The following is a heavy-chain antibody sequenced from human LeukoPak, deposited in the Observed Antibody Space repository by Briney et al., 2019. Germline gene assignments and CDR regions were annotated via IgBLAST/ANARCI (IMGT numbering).Heavy chain of an antibody. D-gene: IGHD3-10*01. CDR2: ISASGDNT. Sequence: PGGSLRLSCATSGFTFSSYGMTWVRQAPGKGLEWVSSISASGDNTYYADSVKGRCTFSRDNSKNTLCLQMNSLRAEDTAVYYCASGGYYGSGTYYSPTSPHWGQGTLVSVSS. CDR1: GFTFSSYG. CDR3: ASGGYYGSGTYYSPTSPH. J-gene: IGHJ4*02. V-gene: IGHV3-23*01.